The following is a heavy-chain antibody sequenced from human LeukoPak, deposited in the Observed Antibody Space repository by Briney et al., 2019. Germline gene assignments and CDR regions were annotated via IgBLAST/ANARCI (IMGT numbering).Heavy chain of an antibody. V-gene: IGHV1-2*02. CDR2: INPNSGGT. Sequence: EASVKVSCKASGYTFTGYYMHWVRQAPGQGLEWMGWINPNSGGTNYAQKFQGRVTMTRDTSTSTVYMELSSLRSEDTAVYYCARDKRSFGFGELLAWGRGTLVTVSS. D-gene: IGHD3-10*01. CDR3: ARDKRSFGFGELLA. CDR1: GYTFTGYY. J-gene: IGHJ5*02.